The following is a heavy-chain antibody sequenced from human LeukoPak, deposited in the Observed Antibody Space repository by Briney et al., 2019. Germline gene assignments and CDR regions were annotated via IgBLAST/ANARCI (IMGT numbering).Heavy chain of an antibody. CDR2: FYHAVTT. Sequence: SETLSLTCAVSNYSISSGYYWGWIRQPPGRGLEWIGSFYHAVTTYYNPSLKSRVSISVDTSKNQFSLKVTSVTAADTAIYYCARGGYNFDSSDYYVKYPFHVWGQGTMLTVSS. J-gene: IGHJ3*01. CDR1: NYSISSGYY. CDR3: ARGGYNFDSSDYYVKYPFHV. V-gene: IGHV4-38-2*01. D-gene: IGHD3-22*01.